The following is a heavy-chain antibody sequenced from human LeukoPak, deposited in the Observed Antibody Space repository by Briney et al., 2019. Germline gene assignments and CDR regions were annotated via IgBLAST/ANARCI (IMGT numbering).Heavy chain of an antibody. CDR1: GGSISSYY. V-gene: IGHV4-4*07. D-gene: IGHD2-15*01. CDR3: ARSGCSGGSCLFYYYGMDV. J-gene: IGHJ6*02. Sequence: SETLSLTCTVSGGSISSYYWSWIRQPAGKGLEWIGRIYTSGSTNYNPSLKSRVTMSVDTSKNQFSLKLSSVTAADTAVYCCARSGCSGGSCLFYYYGMDVWGQGTTVTVSS. CDR2: IYTSGST.